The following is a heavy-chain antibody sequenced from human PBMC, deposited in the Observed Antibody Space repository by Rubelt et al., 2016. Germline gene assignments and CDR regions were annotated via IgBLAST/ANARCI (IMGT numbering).Heavy chain of an antibody. CDR2: ISTHHGNT. Sequence: QVQLLQSGAEVKKPGASVKVSCKASGYTFTSYGISWVRQAPGQGLEWMGWISTHHGNTNFARQGQGRVTMTTDTSTGTAYMELRSLRSDDTAVYYCAREGSGWFLRLFDYWGQGTLVTVSS. D-gene: IGHD6-19*01. V-gene: IGHV1-18*01. J-gene: IGHJ4*02. CDR1: GYTFTSYG. CDR3: AREGSGWFLRLFDY.